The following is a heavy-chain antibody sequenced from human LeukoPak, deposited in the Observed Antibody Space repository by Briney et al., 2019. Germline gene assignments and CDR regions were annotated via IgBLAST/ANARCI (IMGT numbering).Heavy chain of an antibody. D-gene: IGHD3-10*01. Sequence: SQTLSLTCAISGDSVSSNSAAWHWIRQSPSRGLEWLGRTYYRSKWYNDYAVSVKSRITINPDTSKNQFSLQLNSVTPEDTAVYYCARARVRGVIINYYYGMDVWGQGTTVTVSS. CDR2: TYYRSKWYN. V-gene: IGHV6-1*01. J-gene: IGHJ6*02. CDR1: GDSVSSNSAA. CDR3: ARARVRGVIINYYYGMDV.